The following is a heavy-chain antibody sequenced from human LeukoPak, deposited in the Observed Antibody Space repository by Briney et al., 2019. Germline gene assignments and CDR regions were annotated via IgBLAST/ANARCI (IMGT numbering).Heavy chain of an antibody. J-gene: IGHJ3*02. CDR3: ARGGDYDAFDI. CDR2: INPNSGGT. CDR1: GYTFTGYC. Sequence: ASVKVSCEASGYTFTGYCMHWVRQAPGQGLEWMGRINPNSGGTNYAQKFQGRVTMTRDTSISTAYMELSGLRSDDTAVYYCARGGDYDAFDIWGQGTMVTVSS. D-gene: IGHD4-17*01. V-gene: IGHV1-2*06.